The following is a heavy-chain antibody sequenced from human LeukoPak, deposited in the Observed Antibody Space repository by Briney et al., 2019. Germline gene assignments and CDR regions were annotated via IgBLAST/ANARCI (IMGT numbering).Heavy chain of an antibody. CDR2: IYYSGST. Sequence: PSETLSLTCTVSGGSISSYYWSWIRQPPGKGLEWIGSIYYSGSTYYNPSLKSRVTISVDTSKNQFSLKLSSVTAADTAVYYCARLGGLRGAFDIWGQGTMVTVSS. V-gene: IGHV4-59*05. CDR3: ARLGGLRGAFDI. D-gene: IGHD3-16*01. CDR1: GGSISSYY. J-gene: IGHJ3*02.